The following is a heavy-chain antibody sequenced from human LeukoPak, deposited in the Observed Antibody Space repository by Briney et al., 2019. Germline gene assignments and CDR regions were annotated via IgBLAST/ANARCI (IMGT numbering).Heavy chain of an antibody. D-gene: IGHD6-6*01. CDR3: AREYYTSSSRSYDY. J-gene: IGHJ4*02. CDR1: GFTXSSYS. CDR2: ISSSSSYI. V-gene: IGHV3-21*01. Sequence: GGSLRLSCAASGFTXSSYSMNWVRQAPXXXLEWVXSISSSSSYIYYADSVKGRFTISRDNANNTLYLQMNSLRAEDMAVYYCAREYYTSSSRSYDYWGQGALVIVSS.